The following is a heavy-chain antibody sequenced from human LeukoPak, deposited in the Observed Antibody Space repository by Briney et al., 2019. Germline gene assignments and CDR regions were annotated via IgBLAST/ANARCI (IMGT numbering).Heavy chain of an antibody. Sequence: ASVKVSCKASRYTFTSYDINWVRQATGQGLEWLGWMNPNSGNTGYAQKFQGRVTIIRNTSISTAYMELSSLRSEDTTVYYCARGRSIVVVPAAMIGPGNNWFDPWGQGTLVTVSS. CDR1: RYTFTSYD. D-gene: IGHD2-2*01. V-gene: IGHV1-8*03. J-gene: IGHJ5*02. CDR2: MNPNSGNT. CDR3: ARGRSIVVVPAAMIGPGNNWFDP.